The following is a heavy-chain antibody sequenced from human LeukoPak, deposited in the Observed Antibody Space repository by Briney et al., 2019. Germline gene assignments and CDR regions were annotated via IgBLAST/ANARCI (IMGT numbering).Heavy chain of an antibody. V-gene: IGHV1-69*05. CDR2: IIPIFGTA. Sequence: EASVKVSCXASGGTFSSYAISWVRQAHGQGLEWMGGIIPIFGTANYAQKFQGRVTITTDESTSTAYMELSSLRSEDTAVYYCARSPSNYYYYYYMDVWGKGTTVTVSS. CDR3: ARSPSNYYYYYYMDV. J-gene: IGHJ6*03. CDR1: GGTFSSYA.